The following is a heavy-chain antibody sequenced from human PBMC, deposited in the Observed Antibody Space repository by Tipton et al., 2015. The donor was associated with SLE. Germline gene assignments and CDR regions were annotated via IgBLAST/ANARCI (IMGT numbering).Heavy chain of an antibody. CDR1: GGSISSYY. D-gene: IGHD2-15*01. J-gene: IGHJ2*01. Sequence: TLSLTCTVSGGSISSYYWSWIRQPPGKGLEWIGFIYYSGITNYSPSLKSRVTISVDTSKNQFSLKLSSVTAADAAVYYCASVILYYWYFDFWCRGTLVTVSS. CDR3: ASVILYYWYFDF. V-gene: IGHV4-59*01. CDR2: IYYSGIT.